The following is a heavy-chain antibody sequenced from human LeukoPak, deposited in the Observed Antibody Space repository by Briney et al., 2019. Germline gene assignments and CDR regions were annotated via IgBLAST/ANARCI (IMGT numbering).Heavy chain of an antibody. J-gene: IGHJ4*02. CDR2: INHSGST. CDR3: ARGTGGPRSGY. V-gene: IGHV4-34*01. Sequence: SETLSLTCAVYGGSSSGYYWRCIRQPPGRGLEWIGEINHSGSTNYNPSLKSRVTISVDTSKNQFSLKLSSVTAADTAVYYWARGTGGPRSGYWGQGTLVTVSS. D-gene: IGHD4-23*01. CDR1: GGSSSGYY.